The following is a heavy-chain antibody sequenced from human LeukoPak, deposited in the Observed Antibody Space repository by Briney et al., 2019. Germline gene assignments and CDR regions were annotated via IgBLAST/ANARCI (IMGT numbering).Heavy chain of an antibody. J-gene: IGHJ5*01. Sequence: GGSLSLSCAASGFTFSSNGMHWVRQAPGKGLEWVAVIWSDGSNKNYADSVKGRFTISRDNSKDTLYLQMNSLRAEDTAVYYCATDRGGAPFDSWGQGTLVTVSS. V-gene: IGHV3-33*01. CDR2: IWSDGSNK. CDR3: ATDRGGAPFDS. D-gene: IGHD1-26*01. CDR1: GFTFSSNG.